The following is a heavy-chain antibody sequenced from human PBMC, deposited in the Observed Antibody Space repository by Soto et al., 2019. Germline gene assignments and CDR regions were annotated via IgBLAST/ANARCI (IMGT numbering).Heavy chain of an antibody. CDR2: IYYSGST. CDR1: GGPISSGGYY. Sequence: SETLSLTCTVSGGPISSGGYYWSWIRQHPGKGLEWIGYIYYSGSTYYNPSLKSRVTISVDTSKNQFSLKLSSVTAADTAVYYCARGDILTGYSYWGQGTLVTVSS. D-gene: IGHD3-9*01. J-gene: IGHJ4*02. CDR3: ARGDILTGYSY. V-gene: IGHV4-31*03.